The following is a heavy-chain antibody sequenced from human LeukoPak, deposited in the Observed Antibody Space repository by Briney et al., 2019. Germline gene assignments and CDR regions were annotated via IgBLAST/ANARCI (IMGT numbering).Heavy chain of an antibody. D-gene: IGHD2-15*01. J-gene: IGHJ4*02. CDR2: INSDGSST. CDR1: GFTFRSYW. Sequence: PGGSLRLSXAASGFTFRSYWMHWVRQAPGKGLVWVSRINSDGSSTSYADSVKGRFTISRDNAKNTLYLQMNSLRAEDTAVYYCARDGGLPYYFDYWGQGTLVTVSS. V-gene: IGHV3-74*01. CDR3: ARDGGLPYYFDY.